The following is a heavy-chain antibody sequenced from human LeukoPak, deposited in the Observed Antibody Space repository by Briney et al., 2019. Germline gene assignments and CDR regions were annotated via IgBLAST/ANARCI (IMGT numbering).Heavy chain of an antibody. CDR2: INHSGST. CDR1: GGSFSGNH. CDR3: ARGPRRYWFDP. V-gene: IGHV4-34*01. Sequence: PSETLSLTCAVYGGSFSGNHWSWIRQPPGKGLEWIGEINHSGSTNYNPSLKSRVTISVDTSKNQFSLKLSSVTAADTAVYYCARGPRRYWFDPWGQGTLVTVSS. J-gene: IGHJ5*02.